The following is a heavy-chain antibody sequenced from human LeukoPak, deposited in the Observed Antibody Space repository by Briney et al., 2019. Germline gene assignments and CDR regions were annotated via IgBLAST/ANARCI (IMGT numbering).Heavy chain of an antibody. CDR3: ARALVPAAQRLSS. CDR2: INPNTGGT. D-gene: IGHD2-2*01. CDR1: GYTFTGYY. Sequence: GASVKVSCKASGYTFTGYYLHWVRQAPGQGLEWMGWINPNTGGTSYAQKFQGRVTMTRDTSISTAYMEVTRLRSDDTAVYYCARALVPAAQRLSSWGQGTLVTVS. V-gene: IGHV1-2*02. J-gene: IGHJ5*02.